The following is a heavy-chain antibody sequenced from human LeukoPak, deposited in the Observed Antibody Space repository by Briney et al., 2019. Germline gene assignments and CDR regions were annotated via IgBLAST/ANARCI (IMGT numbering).Heavy chain of an antibody. Sequence: ASVKVSCRASGYIFTSYDITWVRQAPGQGLEWMGWISAYNHNTNYAQKFQGRVTMTTDTSTSTAYMELKSLRSDDTAVYYCAKTSYCSSTSCFEYFPQWGQGTLVTVSS. CDR2: ISAYNHNT. CDR1: GYIFTSYD. V-gene: IGHV1-18*01. J-gene: IGHJ1*01. CDR3: AKTSYCSSTSCFEYFPQ. D-gene: IGHD2-2*01.